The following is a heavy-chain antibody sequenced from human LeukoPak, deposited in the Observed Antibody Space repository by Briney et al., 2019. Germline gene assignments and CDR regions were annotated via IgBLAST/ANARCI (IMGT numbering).Heavy chain of an antibody. CDR1: GFIFGSHG. J-gene: IGHJ4*02. CDR3: VRWQLVRYYFDY. CDR2: ISYDGSNQ. Sequence: PGGSLRLSCAASGFIFGSHGMHWVRQAPGKGLEWVATISYDGSNQYYTDSVKGRFTISRDNSKNTLYLQMNSLRTEDTAVYYCVRWQLVRYYFDYWGQGTLVTVSS. V-gene: IGHV3-30*03. D-gene: IGHD6-6*01.